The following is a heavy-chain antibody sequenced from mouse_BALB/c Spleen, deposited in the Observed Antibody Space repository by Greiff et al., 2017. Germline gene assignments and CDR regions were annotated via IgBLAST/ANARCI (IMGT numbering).Heavy chain of an antibody. CDR2: ISSGGGST. D-gene: IGHD2-3*01. CDR1: GFAFSSYD. Sequence: EVQGVESGGGLVKPGGSLKLSCAASGFAFSSYDMSWVRQTPEKRLEWVAYISSGGGSTYYPDTVKGRFTISRDNAKNTLYLQMSSLKSEDTAMYYCARPGNGYYVWFAYWGQGTLVTVSA. CDR3: ARPGNGYYVWFAY. V-gene: IGHV5-12-1*01. J-gene: IGHJ3*01.